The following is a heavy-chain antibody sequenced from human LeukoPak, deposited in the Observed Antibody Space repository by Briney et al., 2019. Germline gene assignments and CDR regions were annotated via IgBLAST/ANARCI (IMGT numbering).Heavy chain of an antibody. CDR1: GFTFSDYY. Sequence: TGGTLRLSCAASGFTFSDYYMSWIRQAPGKRLEWISYITSSGSYTQYADSVKARFTISRDNAKNSLYLQMNSRRADDTAVYYCARPLSSSWYYFDYWGQGTLVTVSS. D-gene: IGHD6-13*01. V-gene: IGHV3-11*03. J-gene: IGHJ4*02. CDR2: ITSSGSYT. CDR3: ARPLSSSWYYFDY.